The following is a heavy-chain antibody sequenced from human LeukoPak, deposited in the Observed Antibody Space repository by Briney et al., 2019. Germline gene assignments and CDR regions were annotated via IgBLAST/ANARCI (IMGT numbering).Heavy chain of an antibody. CDR3: ARDHKYSSGRFDP. D-gene: IGHD6-25*01. Sequence: GGSLRLSCAASGFTFSSYAMSWVRQAPGKGLEWVAVISYDGSNKYYADSVKGRFTISRDNSKNTLYLQMNSLRAEDTAVYYCARDHKYSSGRFDPWGQGTLVTVSS. CDR2: ISYDGSNK. CDR1: GFTFSSYA. V-gene: IGHV3-30-3*01. J-gene: IGHJ5*02.